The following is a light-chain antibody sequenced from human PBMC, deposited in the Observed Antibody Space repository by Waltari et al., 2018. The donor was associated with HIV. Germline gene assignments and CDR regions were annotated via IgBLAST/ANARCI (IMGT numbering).Light chain of an antibody. CDR3: SSYSARGFVA. Sequence: HSALTQPASVSGSPGQSITISCTGPTSDFATFNVVSWYQPSPGSAPKLIIFEVYSRPSGVSERFSGSKSGDTASLTISALRAEDEADYFCSSYSARGFVAFGGGTKVTVL. CDR1: TSDFATFNV. CDR2: EVY. V-gene: IGLV2-14*01. J-gene: IGLJ3*02.